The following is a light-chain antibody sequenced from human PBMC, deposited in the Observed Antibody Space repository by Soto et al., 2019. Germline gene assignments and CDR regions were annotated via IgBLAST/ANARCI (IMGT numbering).Light chain of an antibody. J-gene: IGKJ2*01. CDR1: QSVSSN. CDR2: GAS. V-gene: IGKV3-15*01. CDR3: QQYNNCPPYT. Sequence: EIVVTQSPATLSLSPGESATLSCRASQSVSSNSAWYEQKPGQAPRLLLYGASTRPPGIPARFSGSGSGTEFTLTISSLQSEDFAVYYCQQYNNCPPYTFGQGTKLEIK.